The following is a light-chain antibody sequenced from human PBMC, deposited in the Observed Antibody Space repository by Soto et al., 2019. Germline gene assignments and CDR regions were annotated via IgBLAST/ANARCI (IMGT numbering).Light chain of an antibody. CDR1: SSDVGGYNY. J-gene: IGLJ2*01. Sequence: QSVLTQPRSVSGSPGQSGTLSCTGTSSDVGGYNYVSWYQQHPGQAPKLMIYDVTKRPSGVPDRFSGSKSGNTASLSISGLQAEDEAEYYCCAYGGGYTPLLVGGGTKLTVL. V-gene: IGLV2-11*01. CDR2: DVT. CDR3: CAYGGGYTPLL.